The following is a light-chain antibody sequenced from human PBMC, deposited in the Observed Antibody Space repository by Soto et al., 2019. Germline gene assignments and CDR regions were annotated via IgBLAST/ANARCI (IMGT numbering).Light chain of an antibody. Sequence: EVVMTQSPATLSVSQGERATFSCRASESVGSNLAWYQQKPGQAPSLLIYTTSTRASGVPARFSGSGSGTEFTLTINSLQTEDFGLYYCQQYNSWPRTFGQGTKVDIK. CDR2: TTS. CDR1: ESVGSN. J-gene: IGKJ1*01. V-gene: IGKV3-15*01. CDR3: QQYNSWPRT.